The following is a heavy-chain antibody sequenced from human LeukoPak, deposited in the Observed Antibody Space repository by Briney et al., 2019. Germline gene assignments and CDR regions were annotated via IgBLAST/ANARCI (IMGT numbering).Heavy chain of an antibody. CDR1: GGSFSGYY. Sequence: PSETLSLTCAVYGGSFSGYYWSWIRQPPGKGLEWIGEINHSGSTNYNPSLKGRVTISVDTSKNQFSLKLSSVTAADTAVYYCARGYSSSWRTIDYWGQGTLVTVSS. J-gene: IGHJ4*02. CDR2: INHSGST. V-gene: IGHV4-34*01. D-gene: IGHD6-13*01. CDR3: ARGYSSSWRTIDY.